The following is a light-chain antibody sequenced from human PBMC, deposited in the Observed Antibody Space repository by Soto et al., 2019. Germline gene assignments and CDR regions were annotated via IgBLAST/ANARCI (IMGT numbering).Light chain of an antibody. V-gene: IGKV3-20*01. J-gene: IGKJ4*01. Sequence: IVLTQSPGSLSLSQGERATLYCRASQRVSATHLAWYQQKPGQATRLLLYGASTRATGIPDRFSGSGSGTDFTLTITRVEPEDFAVFYCHHYGSSPLTFGGGTKLEIK. CDR1: QRVSATH. CDR3: HHYGSSPLT. CDR2: GAS.